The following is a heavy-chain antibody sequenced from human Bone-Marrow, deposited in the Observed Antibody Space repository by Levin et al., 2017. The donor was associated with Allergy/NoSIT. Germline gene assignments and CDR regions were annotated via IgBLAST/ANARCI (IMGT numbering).Heavy chain of an antibody. CDR1: GFTFLSYT. J-gene: IGHJ4*02. CDR2: ISSSSRHI. Sequence: RGESLKISCAASGFTFLSYTMAWVRQAPGKGLEWVSSISSSSRHIYYADSLKGRFTISRDNAKNSLYLQMSSLRVEDTDVYYCARGLRGMATITGVHSWGQGTLVTVSS. D-gene: IGHD5-24*01. V-gene: IGHV3-21*01. CDR3: ARGLRGMATITGVHS.